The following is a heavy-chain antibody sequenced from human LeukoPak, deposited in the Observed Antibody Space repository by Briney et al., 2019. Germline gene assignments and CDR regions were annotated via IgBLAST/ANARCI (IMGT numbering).Heavy chain of an antibody. CDR2: IFTSGIT. V-gene: IGHV4-4*07. D-gene: IGHD3-10*01. J-gene: IGHJ6*03. CDR3: AREISGSYYNPLGYMDV. Sequence: SETLSLTCTVSGGSISLYYWNWIRQPAGKGLEWIGRIFTSGITNYNPSLKSRVTMSVDTSKSQFSLALSSVTAADTAVYYCAREISGSYYNPLGYMDVWGKGTTVTVSS. CDR1: GGSISLYY.